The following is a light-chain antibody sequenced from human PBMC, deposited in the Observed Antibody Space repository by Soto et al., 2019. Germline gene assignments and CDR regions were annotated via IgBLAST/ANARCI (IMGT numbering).Light chain of an antibody. CDR1: QSISSY. Sequence: DILMTQSPSSLSASVGDRVTITCRASQSISSYLNWYQQKPGKAPKLLIYAASSLQSGVPSRFSGSGSGTDFTLTISSLQPEDVATYYCQQSYSTRWTFGQGTKVEIK. CDR2: AAS. V-gene: IGKV1-39*01. J-gene: IGKJ1*01. CDR3: QQSYSTRWT.